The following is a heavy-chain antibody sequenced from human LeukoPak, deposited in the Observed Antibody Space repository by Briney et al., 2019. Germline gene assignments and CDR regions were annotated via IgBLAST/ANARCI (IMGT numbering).Heavy chain of an antibody. V-gene: IGHV4-31*03. D-gene: IGHD3-10*01. J-gene: IGHJ4*02. Sequence: SETLSLACTVSGGSISSGVYYWSWIRQHPGKGLEWIGYIYYSGSTYYNPSLKSRVTISVDTSKNQFSLKLSSVTAADTAVYYCASREGVRVGYFDYWGQGTLVTVSS. CDR1: GGSISSGVYY. CDR2: IYYSGST. CDR3: ASREGVRVGYFDY.